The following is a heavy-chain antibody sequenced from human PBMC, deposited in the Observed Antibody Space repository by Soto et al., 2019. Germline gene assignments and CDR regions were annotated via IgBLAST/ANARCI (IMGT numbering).Heavy chain of an antibody. D-gene: IGHD3-22*01. CDR1: GFTFSSYG. CDR3: AKVWSSGFYAFDY. CDR2: ISYDGSNK. Sequence: XGSLRLSCAAAGFTFSSYGMRWVRQAPGKGLEWVAVISYDGSNKYYADSVKGRFTISRDNSKNTLYLQMNSLRAEDTAVYYCAKVWSSGFYAFDYWGQGTLVTVSS. V-gene: IGHV3-30*18. J-gene: IGHJ4*02.